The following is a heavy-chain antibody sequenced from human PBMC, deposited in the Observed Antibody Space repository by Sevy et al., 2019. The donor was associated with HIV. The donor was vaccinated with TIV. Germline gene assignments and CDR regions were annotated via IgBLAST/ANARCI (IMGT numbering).Heavy chain of an antibody. J-gene: IGHJ5*02. CDR1: GGSFSGYY. CDR3: ARAPPVVVVPGAPSWFDP. D-gene: IGHD2-2*01. Sequence: SETLSLTCAVYGGSFSGYYWNWIRQSPGKGLEWIGEINHSGSTHYNPSLKSRVTISVDTSKNQFSLRLNSVTAADTAVCYCARAPPVVVVPGAPSWFDPWGQGTLVTVSS. CDR2: INHSGST. V-gene: IGHV4-34*01.